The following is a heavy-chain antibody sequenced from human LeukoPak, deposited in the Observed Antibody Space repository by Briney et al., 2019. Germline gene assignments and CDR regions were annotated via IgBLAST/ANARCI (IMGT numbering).Heavy chain of an antibody. J-gene: IGHJ6*03. Sequence: GSSVKVSCKASGYTFTGYYMHWVRQAPGQGLEWMGWINPNSGGTNYAQKFQGRVTMTRDTSISTAYMELSRLRSDDTAVYYCARANYDILTGYRSGHYYYMDVWGKGTTVTISS. D-gene: IGHD3-9*01. CDR1: GYTFTGYY. V-gene: IGHV1-2*02. CDR3: ARANYDILTGYRSGHYYYMDV. CDR2: INPNSGGT.